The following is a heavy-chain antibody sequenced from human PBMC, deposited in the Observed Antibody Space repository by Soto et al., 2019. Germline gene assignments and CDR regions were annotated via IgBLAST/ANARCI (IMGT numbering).Heavy chain of an antibody. D-gene: IGHD5-12*01. CDR1: WGTIISSGGC. CDR2: IYYSGST. V-gene: IGHV4-39*07. J-gene: IGHJ3*02. CDR3: ARITYDHDAFDI. Sequence: LFLRWSVSWGTIISSGGCWGSIRQTPGKGLEWTVSIYYSGSTNYFPTLKSRGTISVDTSKTQFSLKLSSVTAANTAVYYCARITYDHDAFDISGQRTIVTVSS.